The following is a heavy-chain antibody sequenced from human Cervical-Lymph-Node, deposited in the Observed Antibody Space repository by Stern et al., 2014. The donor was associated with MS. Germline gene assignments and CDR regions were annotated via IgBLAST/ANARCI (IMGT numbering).Heavy chain of an antibody. Sequence: VTLRESGPVLVKPTETLTLTCTVSGFSLYNSSMGVSWIRQPPGKDLEWLTHMFTNAENPNSTSLKSRLTISKDPSKSQVVLTMTKLDPVDTATYCCARMTADYGHMDVWGQGTTVTVSS. CDR1: GFSLYNSSMG. V-gene: IGHV2-26*01. CDR3: ARMTADYGHMDV. J-gene: IGHJ6*02. CDR2: MFTNAEN. D-gene: IGHD3-16*01.